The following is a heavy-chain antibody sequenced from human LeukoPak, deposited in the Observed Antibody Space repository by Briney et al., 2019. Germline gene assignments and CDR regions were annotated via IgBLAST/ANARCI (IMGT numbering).Heavy chain of an antibody. D-gene: IGHD3-9*01. V-gene: IGHV1-2*02. CDR1: GYTFTGYY. CDR3: ARTRYFDWLFPPDY. Sequence: ASVKVSCKASGYTFTGYYMHWVRQAPGQGLEWMGWINPNSGGTNYAQKFQGRVTMTRDTSISTAYMELSRLRSDDTAVYYCARTRYFDWLFPPDYRGQGTLVAVSS. J-gene: IGHJ4*02. CDR2: INPNSGGT.